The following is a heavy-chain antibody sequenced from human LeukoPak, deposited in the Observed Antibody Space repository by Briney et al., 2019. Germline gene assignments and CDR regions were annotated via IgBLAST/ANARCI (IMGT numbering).Heavy chain of an antibody. D-gene: IGHD5-18*01. CDR2: INPNSGVT. V-gene: IGHV1-2*02. J-gene: IGHJ4*02. CDR1: KYTFTGYY. Sequence: GASVKVSCEASKYTFTGYYMHWVRQAPGQGLEWMGRINPNSGVTDYAQNFQGRVTMARDTSISTAYVELSRLRSDDTAVYYCARGAGEGYTYGRYYFDYWGQGTLVTVSS. CDR3: ARGAGEGYTYGRYYFDY.